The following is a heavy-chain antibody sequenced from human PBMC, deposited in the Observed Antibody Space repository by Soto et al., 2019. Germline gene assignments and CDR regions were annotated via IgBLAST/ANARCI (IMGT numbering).Heavy chain of an antibody. CDR3: ARDRLYYYDSSGYGVDAFDI. J-gene: IGHJ3*02. D-gene: IGHD3-22*01. CDR1: GFTFSGYS. CDR2: ISSSSSYI. Sequence: GSLRLSGAASGFTFSGYSMNWVRQAPRKGLEWVSSISSSSSYIYYADSVKGRFTISRDNAKNSLYLQMNSLRADDTAVYYCARDRLYYYDSSGYGVDAFDIWGQGTMVTVSS. V-gene: IGHV3-21*01.